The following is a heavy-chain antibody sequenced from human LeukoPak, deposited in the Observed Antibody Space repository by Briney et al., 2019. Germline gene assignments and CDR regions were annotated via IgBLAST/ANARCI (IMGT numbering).Heavy chain of an antibody. V-gene: IGHV4-34*01. D-gene: IGHD3-10*01. CDR2: INHSGST. CDR1: GGSFSGYY. J-gene: IGHJ6*03. Sequence: SETLSLTCAVYGGSFSGYYWSWIRQPPGKGLEWIGEINHSGSTNYNPSLKSRVTISVDTSKNQFSLKLSSVTAADTAVYYCAREGGSMVRGVIITDYYYYMDVWGKGTTVTVSS. CDR3: AREGGSMVRGVIITDYYYYMDV.